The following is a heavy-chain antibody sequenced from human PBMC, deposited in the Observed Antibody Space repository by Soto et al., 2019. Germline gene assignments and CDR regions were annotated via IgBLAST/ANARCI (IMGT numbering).Heavy chain of an antibody. D-gene: IGHD6-6*01. V-gene: IGHV3-15*07. CDR2: IKSKTDGGTT. CDR3: TTHSSPRTLYYYGMDV. CDR1: GFTFSNAW. Sequence: LRLSCAASGFTFSNAWMNWVRQAPGKGLGWVGRIKSKTDGGTTDYAAPVKGRFTISRDDSKNTLYLQMNSLKTEDTAVYYCTTHSSPRTLYYYGMDVWGQGTTVTVSS. J-gene: IGHJ6*02.